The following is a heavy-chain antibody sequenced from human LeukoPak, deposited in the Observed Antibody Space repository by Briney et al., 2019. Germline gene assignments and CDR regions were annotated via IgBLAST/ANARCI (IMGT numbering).Heavy chain of an antibody. V-gene: IGHV4-61*10. CDR2: IYYSGST. CDR3: ARDGSYGQYYYYYMDV. J-gene: IGHJ6*03. CDR1: GGSISSGSYY. D-gene: IGHD5-18*01. Sequence: TSQTLSLTCTVSGGSISSGSYYWSWIRQPAGKGLEWIGYIYYSGSTNYNPSLKSRVTISVDTSKNQFSLKLSSVTAADTAVYYCARDGSYGQYYYYYMDVWGKGTTVTVSS.